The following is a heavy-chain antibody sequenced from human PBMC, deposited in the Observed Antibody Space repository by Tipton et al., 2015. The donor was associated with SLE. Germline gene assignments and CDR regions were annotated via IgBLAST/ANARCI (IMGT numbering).Heavy chain of an antibody. CDR3: ARERRLVVVAVSFDY. Sequence: SLRLSCAASGFTFSSYGMHWVRQAPGKGLEWVAVIWYDGSNKYYADSVKGRFTISRDNSKNTLYLQMNSLRAEDTAVYYCARERRLVVVAVSFDYWGQGTLVTVSS. CDR2: IWYDGSNK. V-gene: IGHV3-33*01. D-gene: IGHD2-15*01. CDR1: GFTFSSYG. J-gene: IGHJ4*02.